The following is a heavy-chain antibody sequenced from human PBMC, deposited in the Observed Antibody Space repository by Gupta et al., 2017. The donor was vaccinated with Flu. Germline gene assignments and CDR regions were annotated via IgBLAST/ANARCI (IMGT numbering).Heavy chain of an antibody. CDR1: GLTFRNYW. D-gene: IGHD2-21*01. CDR3: GSILEY. CDR2: IDGDGSGT. J-gene: IGHJ4*02. V-gene: IGHV3-74*01. Sequence: CAASGLTFRNYWVHGVRQAPGKGLEWVARIDGDGSGTSYADSVKGRFTISRDNAKNTASLQMNSLRDEDTAVYYCGSILEYWGQGIRVTVSS.